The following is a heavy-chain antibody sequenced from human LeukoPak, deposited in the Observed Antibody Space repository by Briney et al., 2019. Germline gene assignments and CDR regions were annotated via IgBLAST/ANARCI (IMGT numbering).Heavy chain of an antibody. V-gene: IGHV3-21*01. J-gene: IGHJ4*02. Sequence: GGSLRLSCAASGFTFRSYTMNWVRQAPGKGLEWVSSITSSSSYIYYADSVKGRFTISRDNAMNSLYLQMNSLRAEDTAVYYCARHVVAVGFDYWGQGTLVTVSS. CDR3: ARHVVAVGFDY. CDR1: GFTFRSYT. D-gene: IGHD3-22*01. CDR2: ITSSSSYI.